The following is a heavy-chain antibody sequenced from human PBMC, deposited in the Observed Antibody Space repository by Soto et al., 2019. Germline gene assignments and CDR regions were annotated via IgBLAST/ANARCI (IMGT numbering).Heavy chain of an antibody. CDR3: ARTKCSGGSCYSWSLDY. J-gene: IGHJ4*02. D-gene: IGHD2-15*01. CDR1: GGSITTGGYY. V-gene: IGHV4-31*03. CDR2: RYYSESS. Sequence: SETLSLTCTVSGGSITTGGYYWSWIRQLPGKGLEWIGHRYYSESSYYNPSLKSRVSISLDTSKNQFSLKLSFVTAADTAMYYCARTKCSGGSCYSWSLDYWGQGTPVTVSS.